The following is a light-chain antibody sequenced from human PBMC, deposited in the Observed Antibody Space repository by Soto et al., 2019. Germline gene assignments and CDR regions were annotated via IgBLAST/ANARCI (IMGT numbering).Light chain of an antibody. J-gene: IGLJ2*01. Sequence: QSVLAQPASVSGSPGQSSTISCTGTSSDIDDYNYVSWYQQHPGKAPKLMVYDVSYRPSGVSNRFSGSKSGSTASLTISGLQAEDEADYYCGLYTSSSTLVFGGGNKVTVL. V-gene: IGLV2-14*01. CDR3: GLYTSSSTLV. CDR1: SSDIDDYNY. CDR2: DVS.